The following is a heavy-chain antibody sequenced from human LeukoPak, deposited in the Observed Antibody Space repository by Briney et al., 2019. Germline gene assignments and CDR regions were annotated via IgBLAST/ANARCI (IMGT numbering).Heavy chain of an antibody. CDR3: ARAHWDYYGSGSYYPGGYYYYMDV. J-gene: IGHJ6*03. V-gene: IGHV1-69*01. Sequence: SVKVSCKASGGTFSSYAISWVRPAPGQGLEWMGGIIPIFGTANYAQKFQGRVTITADESTSTAYMELSSLRSEDTAVYYCARAHWDYYGSGSYYPGGYYYYMDVWGKGTTVTVSS. CDR1: GGTFSSYA. CDR2: IIPIFGTA. D-gene: IGHD3-10*01.